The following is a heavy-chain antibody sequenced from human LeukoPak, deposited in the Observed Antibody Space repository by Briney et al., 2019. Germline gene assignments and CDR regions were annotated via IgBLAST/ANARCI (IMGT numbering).Heavy chain of an antibody. J-gene: IGHJ4*02. D-gene: IGHD3-10*01. CDR3: AQDSWGLWFGDNIGR. CDR1: GFTFSSYG. CDR2: IWYDGSNK. V-gene: IGHV3-33*06. Sequence: GRSLRLSCAASGFTFSSYGMHWVRQAPGKGLEWVAVIWYDGSNKYYADSVKGRFTISRDNSNDTLYLQMNSLKTDDTAVYYCAQDSWGLWFGDNIGRGGQGVLVTVSS.